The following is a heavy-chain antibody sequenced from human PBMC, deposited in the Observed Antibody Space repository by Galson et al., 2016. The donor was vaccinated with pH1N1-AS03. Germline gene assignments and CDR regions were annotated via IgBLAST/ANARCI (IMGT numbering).Heavy chain of an antibody. Sequence: SLRLSCAASRFTFNDYNVHWVRQAPGKGLYWVAVISSDGSYTYYADSVKGRFTVSRDNSKNTLYLQMNSLRAEDSALYYCARGARRAYFPYFDYWGQGTLVTVSS. CDR1: RFTFNDYN. V-gene: IGHV3-30-3*01. J-gene: IGHJ4*02. D-gene: IGHD3-16*01. CDR3: ARGARRAYFPYFDY. CDR2: ISSDGSYT.